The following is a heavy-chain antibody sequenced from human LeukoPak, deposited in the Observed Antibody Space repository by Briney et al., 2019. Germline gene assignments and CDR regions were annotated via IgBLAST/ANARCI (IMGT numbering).Heavy chain of an antibody. Sequence: SETLSLTCTVSGGSISSGDYYWSWIRQPPGKGLEWIGYIYFSGSTYYNPSLDSRVTISVATSKNQFSLKLSSVTAADTAVYYCARVGYCYYGMDVWGQGTTVTVSS. J-gene: IGHJ6*02. V-gene: IGHV4-30-4*01. CDR1: GGSISSGDYY. CDR3: ARVGYCYYGMDV. CDR2: IYFSGST.